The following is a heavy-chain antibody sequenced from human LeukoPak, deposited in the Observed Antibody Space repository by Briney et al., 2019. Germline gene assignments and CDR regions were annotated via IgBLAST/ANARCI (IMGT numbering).Heavy chain of an antibody. CDR1: GGSFSGYY. Sequence: TSETLSLTCAVYGGSFSGYYWSWIRQPPGKGLEWIGEINHSGSTNYNPSLKSRVTISVDTSKNQFSLKLSSVTAADTAVYYCARGNRLWFGELRSAWGQGTLVTVSS. V-gene: IGHV4-34*01. CDR3: ARGNRLWFGELRSA. CDR2: INHSGST. D-gene: IGHD3-10*01. J-gene: IGHJ5*02.